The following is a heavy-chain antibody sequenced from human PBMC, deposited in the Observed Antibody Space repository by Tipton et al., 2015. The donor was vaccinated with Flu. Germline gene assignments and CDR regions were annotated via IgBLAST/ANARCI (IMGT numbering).Heavy chain of an antibody. V-gene: IGHV4-59*01. J-gene: IGHJ6*03. Sequence: TLSLTCTVSGGSISSYYWSWIRQPPGKGLEWIGYIYYSGSTNYNPSLKSRVTISVDTSKNQFSLKLSSVTAADTAVYYCARHGAQWFGELNLAGDYYYYMDVRGKGTTVTVSS. D-gene: IGHD3-10*01. CDR3: ARHGAQWFGELNLAGDYYYYMDV. CDR2: IYYSGST. CDR1: GGSISSYY.